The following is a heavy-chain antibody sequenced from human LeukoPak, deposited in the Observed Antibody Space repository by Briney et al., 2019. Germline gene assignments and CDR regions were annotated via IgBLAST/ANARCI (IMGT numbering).Heavy chain of an antibody. J-gene: IGHJ3*02. CDR1: GFTFSSYA. V-gene: IGHV3-23*01. D-gene: IGHD3-22*01. CDR2: ISGSGGST. Sequence: GGSLRLSCAAAGFTFSSYAMSWVRQAPGKGLEWVSAISGSGGSTYYADSVKGRFTISRDNPKNTLYLQMNSLRAEDTAVYYCATPQSDLDYDSGVYYWNVFDIGAKGKRVTV. CDR3: ATPQSDLDYDSGVYYWNVFDI.